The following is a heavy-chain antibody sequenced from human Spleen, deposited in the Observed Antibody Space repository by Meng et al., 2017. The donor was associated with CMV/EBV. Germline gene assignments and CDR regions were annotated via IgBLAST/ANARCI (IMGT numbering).Heavy chain of an antibody. CDR2: ISSSSSYI. J-gene: IGHJ4*02. Sequence: GESLKISCAASGFTFSPYSVNWVRQAPGKGLEWVSSISSSSSYIYYAGSVKGRFTISRDNANKSLSLQMDSLRVEDTAVYYCAREGRDLDYWGQGTLVTVSS. CDR1: GFTFSPYS. D-gene: IGHD3-10*01. CDR3: AREGRDLDY. V-gene: IGHV3-21*01.